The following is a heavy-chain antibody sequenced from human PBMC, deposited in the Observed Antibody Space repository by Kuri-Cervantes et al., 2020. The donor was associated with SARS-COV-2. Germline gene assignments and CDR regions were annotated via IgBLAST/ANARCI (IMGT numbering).Heavy chain of an antibody. CDR3: AKDIGGGDCSGGSCYSGGPFDY. CDR1: GFTFDDYA. J-gene: IGHJ4*02. V-gene: IGHV3-43D*03. CDR2: ISWDGGST. Sequence: LSLTCAASGFTFDDYAMHWVRQAPGKGLEWVSLISWDGGSTYYVDSVKGRFTISRDNSKNSLYLQMNSLRAEDTALYYCAKDIGGGDCSGGSCYSGGPFDYWGQGTLVTVSS. D-gene: IGHD2-15*01.